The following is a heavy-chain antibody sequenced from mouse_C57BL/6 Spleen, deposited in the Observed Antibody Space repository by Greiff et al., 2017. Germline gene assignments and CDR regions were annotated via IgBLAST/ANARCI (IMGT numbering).Heavy chain of an antibody. D-gene: IGHD1-1*01. CDR3: ASPYYGSSYNAMDY. Sequence: EVQRVESVAELVRPGASVKLSCTASGFNIKNTYMHWVKQRPEQGLEWIGRIDPANGNTKYAPKFQGKATITADTSSNTAYLQLSSLTSEDTAIYYCASPYYGSSYNAMDYWGQGTSVTVSS. J-gene: IGHJ4*01. V-gene: IGHV14-3*01. CDR1: GFNIKNTY. CDR2: IDPANGNT.